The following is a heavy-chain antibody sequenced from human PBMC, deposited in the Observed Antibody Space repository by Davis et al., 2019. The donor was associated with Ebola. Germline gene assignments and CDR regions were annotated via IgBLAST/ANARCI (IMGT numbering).Heavy chain of an antibody. D-gene: IGHD7-27*01. CDR2: VSDSSTTI. Sequence: GESLKISCAASGFTFSAYSMNWVRQAPGKGLEWVPYVSDSSTTIYYADSVKGRFTISRDNAKNSLYLQMNSLRDEDTAVYYCATDRNWDFDYWGQGTLVTVSS. V-gene: IGHV3-48*02. J-gene: IGHJ4*02. CDR1: GFTFSAYS. CDR3: ATDRNWDFDY.